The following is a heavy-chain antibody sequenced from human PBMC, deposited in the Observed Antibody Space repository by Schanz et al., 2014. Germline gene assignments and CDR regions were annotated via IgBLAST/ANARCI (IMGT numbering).Heavy chain of an antibody. CDR3: ARENLNWEAFDI. CDR1: GFTFSNYG. J-gene: IGHJ3*02. V-gene: IGHV3-30*02. CDR2: IRYNGINE. Sequence: QVQLVESGGGVVQPGGSLRLSCAASGFTFSNYGLHWVRQAPGKGLEWVAFIRYNGINEYYADSVKGRFTISRDNAKNSLYLEMTSLRGEDTAVYYCARENLNWEAFDIWGQGTVVTVSS. D-gene: IGHD7-27*01.